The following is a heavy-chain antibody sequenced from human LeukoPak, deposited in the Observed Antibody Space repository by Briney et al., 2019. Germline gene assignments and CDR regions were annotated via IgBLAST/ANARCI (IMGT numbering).Heavy chain of an antibody. CDR2: INHSGST. CDR3: ARSEGIAARFRY. J-gene: IGHJ4*02. CDR1: GGSFSGYC. V-gene: IGHV4-34*01. Sequence: SETLSLTCAVYGGSFSGYCWSWIRQPPGKGLEWIGEINHSGSTNYNPSLKSRVTISVDTSKNQFSLKLSSVTAADTAVYYCARSEGIAARFRYWGQGTLVTVSS. D-gene: IGHD6-6*01.